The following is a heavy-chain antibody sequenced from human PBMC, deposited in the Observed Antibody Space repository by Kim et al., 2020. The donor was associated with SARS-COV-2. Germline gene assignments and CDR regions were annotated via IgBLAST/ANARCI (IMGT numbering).Heavy chain of an antibody. Sequence: GGSLRLSCAASGFTFSSYSMNWVRQAPGKGLEWVSSISSSSSYIYYADSVKGRFTITRDNAKNSLYLQMNSLRAEDTAVYYCAGGGAVAEGDYWGQGTLVTVSS. V-gene: IGHV3-21*01. CDR3: AGGGAVAEGDY. D-gene: IGHD6-19*01. CDR1: GFTFSSYS. CDR2: ISSSSSYI. J-gene: IGHJ4*02.